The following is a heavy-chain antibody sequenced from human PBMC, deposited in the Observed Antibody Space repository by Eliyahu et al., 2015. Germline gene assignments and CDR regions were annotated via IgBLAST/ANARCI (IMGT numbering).Heavy chain of an antibody. CDR1: GGSXSXGGYY. Sequence: QVQLQESGPGLVKPSQTLSLTCTXXGGSXSXGGYYWXWIRQHPGKGLEWIGYIYYSGSTYYNPSLKSRVTISVDTSKNQFSLKLSSVTAADTAVYYCARGFGQSVNFDYWGQGTLVTVSS. CDR2: IYYSGST. V-gene: IGHV4-31*03. D-gene: IGHD3-10*01. CDR3: ARGFGQSVNFDY. J-gene: IGHJ4*02.